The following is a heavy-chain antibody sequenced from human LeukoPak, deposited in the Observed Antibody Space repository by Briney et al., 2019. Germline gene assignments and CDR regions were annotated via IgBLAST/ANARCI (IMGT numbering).Heavy chain of an antibody. Sequence: SVKVSCKASGGTFSSYAISWVRQAPGQGLEWMGGIIPTFGTANYAQKFQGRVTITADESTSTAYMELSSLRSEDTAVYYCARTQGLRFLAAYQPYYFDYWGQGTLVTVSS. J-gene: IGHJ4*02. CDR2: IIPTFGTA. CDR1: GGTFSSYA. V-gene: IGHV1-69*13. CDR3: ARTQGLRFLAAYQPYYFDY. D-gene: IGHD3-3*01.